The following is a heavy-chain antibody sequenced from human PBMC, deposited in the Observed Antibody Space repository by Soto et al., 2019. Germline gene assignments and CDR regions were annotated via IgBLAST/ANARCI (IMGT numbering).Heavy chain of an antibody. CDR1: GFTFGDYA. Sequence: GGSLRLSCTASGFTFGDYAMSWFRQAPGKGLEWVSTISTAGHSTFSADSVKGRFTISRDNSKNTLYLQMNSLRAEDTAVYYCARDGATGTTLRNYYYYGMDVWGQGTTVTVSS. CDR3: ARDGATGTTLRNYYYYGMDV. CDR2: ISTAGHST. V-gene: IGHV3-23*01. D-gene: IGHD1-1*01. J-gene: IGHJ6*02.